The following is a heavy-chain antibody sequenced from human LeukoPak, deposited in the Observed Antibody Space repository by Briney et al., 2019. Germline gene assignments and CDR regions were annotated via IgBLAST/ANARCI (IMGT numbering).Heavy chain of an antibody. V-gene: IGHV1-18*01. D-gene: IGHD3-22*01. Sequence: ASVKVSCKASGYTFTSYGISWVRQAPGQGLEWMGWISAYNGNTNYAQKLQGRVTMTTDTSTSTAYMELRSLRSDDTAVYYCARDQDWGGLRDYYDSSGLTASDYWGQGTLVTVSS. J-gene: IGHJ4*02. CDR2: ISAYNGNT. CDR1: GYTFTSYG. CDR3: ARDQDWGGLRDYYDSSGLTASDY.